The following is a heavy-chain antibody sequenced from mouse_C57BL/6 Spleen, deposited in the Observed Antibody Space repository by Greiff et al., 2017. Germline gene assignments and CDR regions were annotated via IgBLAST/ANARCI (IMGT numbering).Heavy chain of an antibody. CDR1: GYAFSSSW. J-gene: IGHJ4*01. Sequence: VQLQQSGPELVKPGASVKISCKASGYAFSSSWMNWVKQRPGKGLEWIGRIYPGDGDTNYNGKFKGKATLTADKSSSTAYMQLSSLTSEDSAVYFCAREGMYDYEDAMDYWGQGTSVTVSS. CDR2: IYPGDGDT. CDR3: AREGMYDYEDAMDY. D-gene: IGHD2-4*01. V-gene: IGHV1-82*01.